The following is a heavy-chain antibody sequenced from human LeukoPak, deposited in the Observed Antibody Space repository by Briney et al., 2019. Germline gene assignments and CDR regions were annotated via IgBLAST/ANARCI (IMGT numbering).Heavy chain of an antibody. Sequence: SETLSLTCTVSGGSISSYYWSWIRQPPGKGLEWIGYIYYSGSTNYNPSLKSRVTISVDTSKNQFSLKLSSVTAADTAVYYCARRGVRPLDFDYWGQGTLVTVSS. CDR2: IYYSGST. V-gene: IGHV4-59*01. J-gene: IGHJ4*02. CDR3: ARRGVRPLDFDY. CDR1: GGSISSYY. D-gene: IGHD2-8*01.